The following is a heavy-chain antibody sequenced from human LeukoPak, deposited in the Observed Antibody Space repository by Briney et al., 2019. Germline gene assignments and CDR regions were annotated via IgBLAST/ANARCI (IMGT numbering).Heavy chain of an antibody. CDR3: ARAVDYYDSSGYYSFVPYFDY. Sequence: ASVKVSCKASGYTFTSYYMHWVRQAPGQGLEWMGIINPSGGSTSYAQKFQGRVTVTRDMSTSTVYMELSSLRSEDTAVYYCARAVDYYDSSGYYSFVPYFDYWGQGTLVTVSS. CDR1: GYTFTSYY. D-gene: IGHD3-22*01. V-gene: IGHV1-46*01. J-gene: IGHJ4*02. CDR2: INPSGGST.